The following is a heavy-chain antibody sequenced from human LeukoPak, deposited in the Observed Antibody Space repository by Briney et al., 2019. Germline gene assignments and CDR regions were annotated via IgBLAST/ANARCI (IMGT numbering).Heavy chain of an antibody. Sequence: PGGSLRLSCAASGFTFSSYAMSWVRQAPGKGLEWVSAISGSGGSTYYADSVKGRFTISRDNSKNTLYLQMDSLRAEDTAVYYCAKANPDFWSTLYFDYWGQGTLVTVSS. D-gene: IGHD3-3*01. CDR2: ISGSGGST. V-gene: IGHV3-23*01. CDR1: GFTFSSYA. J-gene: IGHJ4*02. CDR3: AKANPDFWSTLYFDY.